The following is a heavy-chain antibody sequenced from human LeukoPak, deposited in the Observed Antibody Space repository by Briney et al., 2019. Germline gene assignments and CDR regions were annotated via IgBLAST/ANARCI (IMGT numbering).Heavy chain of an antibody. CDR1: GFSFSNAW. J-gene: IGHJ4*02. CDR3: TRGPVTYDSSDFDQ. V-gene: IGHV3-15*07. CDR2: IYSKTNGGTT. D-gene: IGHD3-22*01. Sequence: PGGSLRLSCVASGFSFSNAWMNWVRQAPGKGLEWVGRIYSKTNGGTTEYAAPVKGRFTISRDDSKSTLYLQMNSLETEDTALYYCTRGPVTYDSSDFDQWGQGTLVTVSS.